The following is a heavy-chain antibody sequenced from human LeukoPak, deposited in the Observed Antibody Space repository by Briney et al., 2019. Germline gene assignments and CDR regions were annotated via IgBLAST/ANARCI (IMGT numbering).Heavy chain of an antibody. J-gene: IGHJ1*01. CDR1: GASISSYY. V-gene: IGHV4-59*01. D-gene: IGHD6-19*01. CDR3: ASSYSLAVAGTTH. CDR2: IYYSGST. Sequence: SETLSLTCIVSGASISSYYWSWIRQPPGKGLDWIGYIYYSGSTNYSPSLKSRVTISMDTSKNQFSLNLSSVTAADTAVYYCASSYSLAVAGTTHWGQGTLVTVTS.